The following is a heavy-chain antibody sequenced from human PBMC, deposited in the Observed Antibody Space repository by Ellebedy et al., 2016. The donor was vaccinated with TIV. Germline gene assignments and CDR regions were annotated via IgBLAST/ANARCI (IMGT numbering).Heavy chain of an antibody. J-gene: IGHJ4*02. CDR1: GFTFSAYW. CDR3: ARPDLDY. V-gene: IGHV3-53*01. CDR2: IYSGGGT. Sequence: GGSLRLSCAASGFTFSAYWMNWVRQAPGKGLEWVSVIYSGGGTYYADSVKGRFTLSRDNSKNTLYLQMNSLRAEDTAMYYCARPDLDYWGQGTLVSVSS.